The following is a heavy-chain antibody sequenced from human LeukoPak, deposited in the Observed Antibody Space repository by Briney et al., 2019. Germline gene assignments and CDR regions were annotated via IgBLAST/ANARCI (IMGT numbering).Heavy chain of an antibody. CDR3: ARLLGATSGWDYFDY. J-gene: IGHJ4*02. V-gene: IGHV5-51*01. CDR1: GYSFTNYW. CDR2: IYPGDSDT. Sequence: PGESLKISCKGSGYSFTNYWIGWVRQMPGKGLEWMGIIYPGDSDTRYSPSFQGQVTISADKSISTAYLQWSSLKASDTATYYCARLLGATSGWDYFDYWGQGTLVTVSS. D-gene: IGHD1-26*01.